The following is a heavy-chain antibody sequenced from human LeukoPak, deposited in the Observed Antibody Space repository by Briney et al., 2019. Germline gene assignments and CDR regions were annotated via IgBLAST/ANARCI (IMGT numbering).Heavy chain of an antibody. V-gene: IGHV4-4*02. D-gene: IGHD6-13*01. J-gene: IGHJ1*01. CDR3: ARVAAGIGFFQH. Sequence: PSGTLSLTCAVSGGSISSSNWWSWVRQPPGKGLEWIGEIYHSGSTNYNPSLKSRVTISVDTSKNQLSLKVSSVTAADTAVYYCARVAAGIGFFQHWGQGTLVTVSS. CDR1: GGSISSSNW. CDR2: IYHSGST.